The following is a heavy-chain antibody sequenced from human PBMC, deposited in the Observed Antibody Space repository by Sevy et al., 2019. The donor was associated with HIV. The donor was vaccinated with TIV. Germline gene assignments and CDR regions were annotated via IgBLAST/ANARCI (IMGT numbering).Heavy chain of an antibody. CDR1: GFTFSSFW. Sequence: GGSLRLSCTASGFTFSSFWMSWVRQAPGKGLEWVANIKQDGSEKYYVDSVKGRFAISRDNAKKSLYLPMNSLRAEDTAVYYCARDLVGYYSMITFGGVSWWGQGTLVTVSS. CDR2: IKQDGSEK. J-gene: IGHJ4*02. CDR3: ARDLVGYYSMITFGGVSW. D-gene: IGHD3-16*01. V-gene: IGHV3-7*01.